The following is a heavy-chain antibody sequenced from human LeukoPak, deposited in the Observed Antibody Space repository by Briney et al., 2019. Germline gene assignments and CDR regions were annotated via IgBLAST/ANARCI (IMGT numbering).Heavy chain of an antibody. CDR1: GFTVSSNY. CDR2: IYSAGNT. CDR3: ATTLRGGKFDY. J-gene: IGHJ4*02. D-gene: IGHD4-23*01. Sequence: PGGSLRLSCAASGFTVSSNYMSWVRQAPGKGLEWVSFIYSAGNTYYADFVKGRFTISRHTSKNTLYLQMNSLRAEDTAVYYCATTLRGGKFDYWGQGTLVTVSS. V-gene: IGHV3-53*04.